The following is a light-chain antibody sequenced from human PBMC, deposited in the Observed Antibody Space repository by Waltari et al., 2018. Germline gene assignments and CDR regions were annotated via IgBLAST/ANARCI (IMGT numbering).Light chain of an antibody. CDR3: QQTYRPPRT. J-gene: IGKJ1*01. Sequence: DIQMTQSPSSLSASAGDRVTITCRASQRISNYLNWYQQKPGKAPNLLIYATSRLQSGVPSRFTGSGTGKEFTLPINRLQPEDFATYYGQQTYRPPRTFGQGTKVEVK. CDR2: ATS. V-gene: IGKV1-39*01. CDR1: QRISNY.